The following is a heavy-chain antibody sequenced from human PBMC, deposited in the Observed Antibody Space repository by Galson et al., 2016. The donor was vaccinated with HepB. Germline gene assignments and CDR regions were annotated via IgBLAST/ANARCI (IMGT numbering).Heavy chain of an antibody. V-gene: IGHV4-31*03. Sequence: TLSLTCSVSGGFISSGGYYWSWIRQHPGKGLEWIGCIYYSGNTYYNPSLKSRVTISLDTSENQFSLKLSSVTAADTAVYFCARGVGAPDPFDYWGQGTLVTVSS. CDR1: GGFISSGGYY. CDR2: IYYSGNT. CDR3: ARGVGAPDPFDY. J-gene: IGHJ4*02. D-gene: IGHD1-26*01.